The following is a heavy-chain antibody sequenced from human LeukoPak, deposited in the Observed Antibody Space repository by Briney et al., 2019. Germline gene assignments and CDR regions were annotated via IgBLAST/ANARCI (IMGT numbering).Heavy chain of an antibody. V-gene: IGHV3-23*01. CDR1: GFTFSSYA. CDR2: ISGSGDTT. J-gene: IGHJ4*02. Sequence: GGSLRLSCAASGFTFSSYAMSWVRQAPGKGLEWVSGISGSGDTTYYADSVKCRFTISRDNSKNTLYLQMNSLRAEDTAVYYCAKGRQARWLQSLFDYWGQGTLVTVSS. D-gene: IGHD5-24*01. CDR3: AKGRQARWLQSLFDY.